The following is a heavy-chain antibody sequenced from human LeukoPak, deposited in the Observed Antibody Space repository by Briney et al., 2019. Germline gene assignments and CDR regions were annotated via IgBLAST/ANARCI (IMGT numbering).Heavy chain of an antibody. V-gene: IGHV3-23*01. Sequence: TGGSLRLYCAASGFTFSSYAMSWVRQAPGKGLEWVSAISGSGGSTYYADSVKGRFTISRDNSKNTLYLQMNSLRAEDTAVYYCAKHKPIVVVPAATHNDYWGQGTLVTVSS. CDR1: GFTFSSYA. CDR2: ISGSGGST. J-gene: IGHJ4*02. D-gene: IGHD2-2*01. CDR3: AKHKPIVVVPAATHNDY.